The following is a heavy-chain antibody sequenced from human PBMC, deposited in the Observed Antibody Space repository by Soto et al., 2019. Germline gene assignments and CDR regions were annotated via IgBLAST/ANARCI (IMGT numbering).Heavy chain of an antibody. CDR3: ARDWRQMSRGGFFDY. V-gene: IGHV1-69*06. Sequence: QVRLVQSGAEVKRPGSSVKLSCKVSGANSNSYSIAWVRQAPGPGLQWRGTILPLSGTPNHAQQFQARVTIVAVTFTNTAYLELSMLRSEDTAIYYGARDWRQMSRGGFFDYWGQGSLVTISS. J-gene: IGHJ4*02. D-gene: IGHD3-16*01. CDR1: GANSNSYS. CDR2: ILPLSGTP.